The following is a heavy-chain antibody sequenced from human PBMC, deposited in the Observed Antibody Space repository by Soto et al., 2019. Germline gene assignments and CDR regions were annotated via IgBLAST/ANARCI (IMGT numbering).Heavy chain of an antibody. CDR1: GYTFTSYA. CDR3: ARDMGFDGGNYFDY. V-gene: IGHV1-3*01. Sequence: ASVKVSCKASGYTFTSYAMHWVRQAPGQRLEWMGWINAGNGNTKYSQKFQGRVTITRDTSASTAYMELSSLRSEDTAVYYCARDMGFDGGNYFDYWGQGTLVTVYS. J-gene: IGHJ4*02. CDR2: INAGNGNT. D-gene: IGHD2-15*01.